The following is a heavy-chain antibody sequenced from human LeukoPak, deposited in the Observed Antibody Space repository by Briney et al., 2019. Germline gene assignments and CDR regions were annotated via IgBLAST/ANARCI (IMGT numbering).Heavy chain of an antibody. J-gene: IGHJ4*02. CDR2: ISWNSGSI. CDR3: ARKNYYDSSGYYWTFDY. CDR1: GFTFDDYA. Sequence: PGGSLRLSCAASGFTFDDYAMHWVRQAPGKGLEWVSGISWNSGSIGYADSVKGRFTISRDNAKNSLYLQMNSLRAEDTAVYYCARKNYYDSSGYYWTFDYWGQGTLVTVSS. D-gene: IGHD3-22*01. V-gene: IGHV3-9*01.